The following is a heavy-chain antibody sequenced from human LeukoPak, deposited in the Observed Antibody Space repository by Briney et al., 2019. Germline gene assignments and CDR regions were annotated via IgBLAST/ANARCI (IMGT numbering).Heavy chain of an antibody. D-gene: IGHD6-13*01. J-gene: IGHJ4*02. CDR3: AKGSSNWRNYYYFDY. CDR1: GFSFSSYA. CDR2: MYRGGGT. Sequence: GGSLRPSCAASGFSFSSYAMSWVRQAPGKGLEWVSVMYRGGGTYYADSVRGRFTISRDNSKNTLYLQMNSLRAEDTAVYYCAKGSSNWRNYYYFDYWGQGTLVTVSS. V-gene: IGHV3-23*03.